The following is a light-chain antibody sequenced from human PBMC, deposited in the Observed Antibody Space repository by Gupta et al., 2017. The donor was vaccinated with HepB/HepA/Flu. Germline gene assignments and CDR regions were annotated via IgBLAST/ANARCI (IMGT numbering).Light chain of an antibody. Sequence: EIVLTQSPATLSLSPGERATLSCRASQSVSSSYLAWYQQKPGLAPRLLNDGASSRATGIPDRSSGRGSATVFTLTSSRLEPEDVADYCGQRYCSPPLSFGGGTKVE. CDR2: GAS. J-gene: IGKJ4*01. CDR1: QSVSSSY. CDR3: QRYCSPPLS. V-gene: IGKV3-20*01.